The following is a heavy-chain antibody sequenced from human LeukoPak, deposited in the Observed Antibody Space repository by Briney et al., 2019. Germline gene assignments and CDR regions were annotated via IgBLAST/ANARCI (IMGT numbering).Heavy chain of an antibody. CDR3: ARVGCSSTSCYRSYYYYGMDV. CDR1: GFTFSSYG. J-gene: IGHJ6*04. V-gene: IGHV3-33*01. CDR2: IWYDGSNK. Sequence: GRSLRLSCAASGFTFSSYGMHWVRQAPGKGLEWVAVIWYDGSNKYYADSVKGRFTISRDNSKNTLYLQMNSLRAEDTAVYYCARVGCSSTSCYRSYYYYGMDVWGRGTTVTVSS. D-gene: IGHD2-2*01.